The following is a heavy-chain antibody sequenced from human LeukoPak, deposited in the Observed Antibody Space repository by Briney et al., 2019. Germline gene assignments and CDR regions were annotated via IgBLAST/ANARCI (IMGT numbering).Heavy chain of an antibody. Sequence: GGSLRLSCAASGFTFSSYAMSWVRQAPGEGLEWVSAISGSGGSTYYADSVKGRFTISRDNSKNTLYLQMNSLRAEDTAVYYCAKVITGTIWVDYWGQGTLVTVSS. V-gene: IGHV3-23*01. CDR3: AKVITGTIWVDY. CDR2: ISGSGGST. CDR1: GFTFSSYA. J-gene: IGHJ4*02. D-gene: IGHD1-7*01.